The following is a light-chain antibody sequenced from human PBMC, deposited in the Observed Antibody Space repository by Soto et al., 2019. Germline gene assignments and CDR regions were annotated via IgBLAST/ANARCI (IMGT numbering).Light chain of an antibody. J-gene: IGKJ2*02. CDR1: QSVDRY. CDR2: DTY. Sequence: VLTQAPDTLSLSPGETATLSFRASQSVDRYVAWYQQKVGQAPRLLIYDTYTRATGVGAMFTGSGSATDFSLTINNLEPEDFAVYYCQQRGKWPSTFGPGTKVEMK. V-gene: IGKV3-11*01. CDR3: QQRGKWPST.